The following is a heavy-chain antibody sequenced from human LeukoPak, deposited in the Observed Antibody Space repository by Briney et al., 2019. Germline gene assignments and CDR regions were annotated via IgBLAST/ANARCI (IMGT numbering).Heavy chain of an antibody. CDR3: AREESTQRIHALDP. Sequence: GGSLRLSCAASGFTVSHNFLTWVRQAPGKGLQWVSIIYRGGNTYYADSVKGRFTISRDNSKNTLYLQMNNLRVEDTAVYYCAREESTQRIHALDPWGQGTVVTVSA. D-gene: IGHD1-1*01. V-gene: IGHV3-53*05. CDR1: GFTVSHNF. CDR2: IYRGGNT. J-gene: IGHJ5*02.